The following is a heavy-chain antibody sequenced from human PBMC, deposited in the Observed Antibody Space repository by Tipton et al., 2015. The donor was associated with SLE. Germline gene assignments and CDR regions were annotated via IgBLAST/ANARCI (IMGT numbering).Heavy chain of an antibody. V-gene: IGHV4-4*07. Sequence: TLSLTCTVSGGSINSFYWTWVRQPAGKGLEWGGHFHSSGILNYNPSLKSRVTVSVDTSKNLLSLKLSSVTAADTAVYFCARFHLKSYYEFDSWGQGTLVTVSP. CDR2: FHSSGIL. D-gene: IGHD1-26*01. CDR1: GGSINSFY. J-gene: IGHJ5*01. CDR3: ARFHLKSYYEFDS.